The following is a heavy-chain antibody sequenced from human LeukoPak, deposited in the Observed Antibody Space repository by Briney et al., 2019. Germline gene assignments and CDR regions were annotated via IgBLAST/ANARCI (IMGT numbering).Heavy chain of an antibody. D-gene: IGHD4-17*01. CDR3: ARWATVTSILDY. J-gene: IGHJ4*02. V-gene: IGHV3-33*01. CDR1: GLTFRNYG. Sequence: GKSLRLSCAASGLTFRNYGMHWVRQAPGKGLEWVAVIWYDGSNKYYAGSVKGRFTISRDSAKNSVYLQMNSLRAEDTAVYYCARWATVTSILDYWGQGTLVTVSS. CDR2: IWYDGSNK.